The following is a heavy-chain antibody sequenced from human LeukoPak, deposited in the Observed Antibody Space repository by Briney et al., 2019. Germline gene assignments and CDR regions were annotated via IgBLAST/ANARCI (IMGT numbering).Heavy chain of an antibody. CDR1: GFTVSATY. CDR2: IYTGGNT. V-gene: IGHV3-53*01. CDR3: ARGTVTAPDY. Sequence: PGGSQRLSCAASGFTVSATYMNWVRQAPGKGLEWVFIIYTGGNTYYADSVKGRFTISRDISKNTLYLQMNSLRAEDTAVYYCARGTVTAPDYWGQGTLVTVSS. J-gene: IGHJ4*02. D-gene: IGHD4-17*01.